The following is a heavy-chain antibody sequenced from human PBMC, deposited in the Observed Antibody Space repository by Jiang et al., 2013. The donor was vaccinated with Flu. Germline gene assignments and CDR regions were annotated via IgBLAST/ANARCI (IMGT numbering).Heavy chain of an antibody. CDR3: TTDINSERFLQWVYAN. J-gene: IGHJ4*02. V-gene: IGHV3-15*02. Sequence: GALVKPGGSLRLSCAASGFTFRRAWMAWVRQAPGKGLEWVGHIKSKSGGGTVEYAASVRGRFTISRDDSEGTLYLQMNGLKTEDTGLYYCTTDINSERFLQWVYANWGPGTPVTVSS. CDR1: GFTFRRAW. D-gene: IGHD3-3*01. CDR2: IKSKSGGGTV.